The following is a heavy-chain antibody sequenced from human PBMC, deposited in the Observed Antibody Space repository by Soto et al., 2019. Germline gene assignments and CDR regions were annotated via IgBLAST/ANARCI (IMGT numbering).Heavy chain of an antibody. CDR1: GGSFSGYY. CDR2: INHSGST. CDR3: ARPSYYYGSGSLGTFDY. J-gene: IGHJ4*02. Sequence: SETLSLTCAVYGGSFSGYYWSWIRQPPGKGLEWIGEINHSGSTNYNPSLKSRVTISVDTSKNQFSLKLSSVTAADTAVYYCARPSYYYGSGSLGTFDYWGQGTLVTVSS. V-gene: IGHV4-34*01. D-gene: IGHD3-10*01.